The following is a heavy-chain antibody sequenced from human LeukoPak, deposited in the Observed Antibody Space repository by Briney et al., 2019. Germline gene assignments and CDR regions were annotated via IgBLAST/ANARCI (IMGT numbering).Heavy chain of an antibody. Sequence: GASVKVSCKASGYTFTSYGISWVRQAPGQGLEWMGWISAYNGNTNYAQKLQGRVTMTTDTSTSTAYMELRSLRSDDTAVYYCARGQYSSSWYPHYYYYYYMDVWGKGTTVTVSS. CDR2: ISAYNGNT. D-gene: IGHD6-13*01. CDR1: GYTFTSYG. J-gene: IGHJ6*03. CDR3: ARGQYSSSWYPHYYYYYYMDV. V-gene: IGHV1-18*01.